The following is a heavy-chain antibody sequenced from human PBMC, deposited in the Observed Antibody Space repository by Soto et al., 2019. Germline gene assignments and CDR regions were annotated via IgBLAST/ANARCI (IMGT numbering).Heavy chain of an antibody. V-gene: IGHV3-48*01. CDR1: GFIFSTFN. CDR3: ARDATGYSSGWPLFDS. J-gene: IGHJ4*02. D-gene: IGHD6-19*01. Sequence: EVQLVESGGGLVQPGGSLRLSCAASGFIFSTFNMNWVRQAPGKGLEWVSFISRTSTIYYADSVKGRFTISRDNAKNSLYLQMNSLRAEDTAVYYGARDATGYSSGWPLFDSWGQGTLVTVSS. CDR2: ISRTSTI.